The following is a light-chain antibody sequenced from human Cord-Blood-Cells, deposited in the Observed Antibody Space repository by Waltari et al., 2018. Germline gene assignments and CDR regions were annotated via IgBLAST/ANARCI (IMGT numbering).Light chain of an antibody. Sequence: DIQMTQSPSTLSASVGDSVTITCRASQSISSWLAWYQQKPGKAPKLLIYDASSLESGVPSRFSGSGSGTEFPLPISSLQPDDFATYYCQQYNSYLYTFGQGTKLEIK. J-gene: IGKJ2*01. CDR1: QSISSW. V-gene: IGKV1-5*01. CDR3: QQYNSYLYT. CDR2: DAS.